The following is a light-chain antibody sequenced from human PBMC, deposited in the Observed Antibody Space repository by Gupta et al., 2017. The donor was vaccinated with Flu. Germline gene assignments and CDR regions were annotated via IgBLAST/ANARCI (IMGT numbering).Light chain of an antibody. Sequence: SALTQPASVSGSPGQAITISCTGTSSDVGYYNFVSWYQRHPGKAPNLLIYEDIKRHSGMSNRFSGSKSGNTASMTISGLQAEDEADYFCCSYAGSSTFAYVFGTGTKVTVL. V-gene: IGLV2-23*02. CDR1: SSDVGYYNF. CDR2: EDI. CDR3: CSYAGSSTFAYV. J-gene: IGLJ1*01.